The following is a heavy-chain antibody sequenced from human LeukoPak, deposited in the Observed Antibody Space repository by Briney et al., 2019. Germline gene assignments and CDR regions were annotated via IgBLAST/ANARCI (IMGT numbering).Heavy chain of an antibody. CDR1: GGSISSYY. D-gene: IGHD5-18*01. V-gene: IGHV4-59*01. J-gene: IGHJ4*02. CDR2: IYYSGST. CDR3: ARGSYSPDFDY. Sequence: PSETLSLTCTVSGGSISSYYWSWIRQPPGKGLEWIGYIYYSGSTNYNPSLKSRVTISVDTSKNQFSLKLSSVTAADTAVYYCARGSYSPDFDYWGQGTLVTVSS.